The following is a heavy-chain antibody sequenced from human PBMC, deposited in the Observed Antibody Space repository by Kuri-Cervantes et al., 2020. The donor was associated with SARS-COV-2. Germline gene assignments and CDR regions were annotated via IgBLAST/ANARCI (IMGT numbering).Heavy chain of an antibody. D-gene: IGHD3-3*01. CDR2: IYYGGNT. J-gene: IGHJ6*03. V-gene: IGHV4-59*08. Sequence: GSLRLSCTVSGGSISGYFWTWIRQSPGKGLEWIGYIYYGGNTNYNPFLESRVTISLDMSKNHFSLRLSSMTAADTAVYYCARGLFSWSGYYGYYYMDVWGKGTTVTVSS. CDR1: GGSISGYF. CDR3: ARGLFSWSGYYGYYYMDV.